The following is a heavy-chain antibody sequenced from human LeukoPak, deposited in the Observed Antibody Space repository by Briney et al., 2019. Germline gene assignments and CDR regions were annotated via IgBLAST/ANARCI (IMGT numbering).Heavy chain of an antibody. CDR1: GFTFSSYS. V-gene: IGHV3-48*01. CDR2: ISSSSSTI. CDR3: ARVPTTPMPVAGTIDG. D-gene: IGHD6-19*01. J-gene: IGHJ4*02. Sequence: GGSLRLSCAASGFTFSSYSMNWVRQAPGKGLEWVSYISSSSSTIYYADSVKGRFTISRDNAKNSLYLQMNSLRAEDTAVYYCARVPTTPMPVAGTIDGWGQGALVTVFS.